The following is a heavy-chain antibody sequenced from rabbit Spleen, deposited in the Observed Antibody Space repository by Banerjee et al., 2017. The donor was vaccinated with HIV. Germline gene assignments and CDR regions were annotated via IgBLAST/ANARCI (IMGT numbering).Heavy chain of an antibody. Sequence: QEQLVESGGGLVQPEGSLTLTCTASGFSFSSSYYMCWVRQAPGKGLEWIACIYAGSSGSTYYASWAKGRFTGSKTSSTTVTLQMTSLTAADTATYFCARDSGSSFSSYGMDLWGPGTLVTVS. CDR3: ARDSGSSFSSYGMDL. V-gene: IGHV1S45*01. CDR2: IYAGSSGST. J-gene: IGHJ6*01. CDR1: GFSFSSSYY. D-gene: IGHD8-1*01.